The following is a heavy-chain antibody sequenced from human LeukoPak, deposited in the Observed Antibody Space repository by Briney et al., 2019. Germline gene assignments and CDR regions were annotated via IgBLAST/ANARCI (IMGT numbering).Heavy chain of an antibody. CDR2: ISGDNGNT. Sequence: ASVKVSCKASGYTFTSLGISWVRQAPGQGLEWMGWISGDNGNTYYAQKLQGRVTLTTDTSTSTAYMELRSLRSDDPAVYYCARDCDRSGYYCYWGQGTQVTVSS. CDR1: GYTFTSLG. J-gene: IGHJ4*02. CDR3: ARDCDRSGYYCY. D-gene: IGHD3-22*01. V-gene: IGHV1-18*01.